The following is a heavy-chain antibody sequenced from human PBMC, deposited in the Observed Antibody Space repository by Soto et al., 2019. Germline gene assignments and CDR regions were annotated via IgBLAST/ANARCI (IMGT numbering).Heavy chain of an antibody. CDR1: GITFSSYW. Sequence: GSLLLACSVSGITFSSYWMHWVRQAPGKGLVWVSRISSDGSSTTYADSVKGRFTISRDNAKNTLYLQMNSLRAEDTAVYYCEKEFGGYPTYYGMDVWGQGTKVTVSS. D-gene: IGHD5-12*01. CDR3: EKEFGGYPTYYGMDV. V-gene: IGHV3-74*01. CDR2: ISSDGSST. J-gene: IGHJ6*02.